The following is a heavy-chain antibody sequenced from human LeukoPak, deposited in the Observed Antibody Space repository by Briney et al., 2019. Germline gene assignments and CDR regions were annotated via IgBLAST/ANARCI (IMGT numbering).Heavy chain of an antibody. V-gene: IGHV3-23*01. CDR3: AKGSYYYDSSGYSPAPGD. J-gene: IGHJ4*02. CDR1: GFTVSSNY. Sequence: PGGSLRLSCAASGFTVSSNYMSWVRQAPGQGLEWVSTISGNGASTYYADSVKGRFTISRDNSKNTLHLQMNSLRAEDTAVYYCAKGSYYYDSSGYSPAPGDWGQGTLVTVSS. CDR2: ISGNGAST. D-gene: IGHD3-22*01.